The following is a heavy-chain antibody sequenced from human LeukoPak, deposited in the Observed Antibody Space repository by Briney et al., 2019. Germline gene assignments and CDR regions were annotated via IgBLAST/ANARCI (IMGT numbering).Heavy chain of an antibody. D-gene: IGHD6-19*01. CDR2: INPNSGGT. CDR1: GYTFTGYY. J-gene: IGHJ6*02. Sequence: ASVKVSCKASGYTFTGYYMHWVRQAPGQGLEWMGRINPNSGGTNYAQKFQGRVTMTRDTSISTAYMELSRLRSDDTAVYYCARKGGSIAVADYYYCYGMDVWGQGTTVTVSS. CDR3: ARKGGSIAVADYYYCYGMDV. V-gene: IGHV1-2*06.